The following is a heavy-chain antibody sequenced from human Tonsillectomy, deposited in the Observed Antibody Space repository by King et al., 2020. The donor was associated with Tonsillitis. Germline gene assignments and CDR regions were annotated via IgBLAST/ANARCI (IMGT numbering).Heavy chain of an antibody. Sequence: VQLVESGGGLVQPGGSLRLSCAASGFTFSSYAMSWVRQAPGKGLEWVSAISGSGGSTYYADSGKGRFTISRDNSKNTLYLQMNSLRAEDTAVYYCAKDTPSGNQYYYGMDVWGQGTTVTVSS. CDR2: ISGSGGST. D-gene: IGHD1-26*01. V-gene: IGHV3-23*04. J-gene: IGHJ6*02. CDR3: AKDTPSGNQYYYGMDV. CDR1: GFTFSSYA.